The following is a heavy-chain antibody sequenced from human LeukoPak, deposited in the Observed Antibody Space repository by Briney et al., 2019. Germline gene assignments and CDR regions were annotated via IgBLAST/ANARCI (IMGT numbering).Heavy chain of an antibody. D-gene: IGHD3-9*01. Sequence: SETLSLTCTVSGGSISSYYWSWIRQPPGKGLEWIGYIYYSGSTNYNPSLKSRVTISVDTSKNQSSLKLSSVTAADTAVYYCARAAPPYYDILTGYYPYNWFDPWGQGTLVTVSS. CDR1: GGSISSYY. J-gene: IGHJ5*02. CDR2: IYYSGST. CDR3: ARAAPPYYDILTGYYPYNWFDP. V-gene: IGHV4-59*01.